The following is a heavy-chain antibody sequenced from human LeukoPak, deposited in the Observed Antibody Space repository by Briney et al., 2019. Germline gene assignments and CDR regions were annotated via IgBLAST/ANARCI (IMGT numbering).Heavy chain of an antibody. V-gene: IGHV3-66*01. Sequence: GGSLGLLRAASGFSVWSNYMSWVRQAPGKGLEWVSVIWSGGGTYYADSVKGRFTISRDNSKNTVYLQMNSLRAEDTAVYYCAGDPDPWGQGTLVTVSS. CDR1: GFSVWSNY. J-gene: IGHJ5*02. CDR3: AGDPDP. CDR2: IWSGGGT.